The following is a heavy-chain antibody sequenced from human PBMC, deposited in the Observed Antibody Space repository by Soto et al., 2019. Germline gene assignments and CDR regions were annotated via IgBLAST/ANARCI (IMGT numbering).Heavy chain of an antibody. CDR3: AKGEGFDYRKRIEY. CDR1: GFTFSSYG. V-gene: IGHV3-30*18. D-gene: IGHD4-4*01. J-gene: IGHJ4*02. CDR2: ISYDGSNT. Sequence: QVQLVESGGGVVQPGRSLRLSCAASGFTFSSYGMHWVRQAPGKGLEWVAVISYDGSNTYYADSVKGRFTISRDNSKNTLYLQMNSLRIEDAAVYYCAKGEGFDYRKRIEYWGQGTLVTVSS.